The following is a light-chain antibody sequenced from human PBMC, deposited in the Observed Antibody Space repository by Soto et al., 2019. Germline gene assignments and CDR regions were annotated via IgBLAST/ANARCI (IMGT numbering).Light chain of an antibody. Sequence: VLTQSPCTLSLYPGDRATLSCRAIQTVTNNYLAWYQQRPGLAPRLLIYGASIRATGIPARFSGSGSGTEFTLTISSLQSEDFAVYYCQHYNNWPPWTFGQGTKVDIK. J-gene: IGKJ1*01. V-gene: IGKV3-15*01. CDR1: QTVTNN. CDR2: GAS. CDR3: QHYNNWPPWT.